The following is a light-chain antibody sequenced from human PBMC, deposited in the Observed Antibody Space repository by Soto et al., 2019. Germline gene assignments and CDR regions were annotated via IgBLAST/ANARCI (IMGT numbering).Light chain of an antibody. CDR3: HQYHNWPQA. Sequence: ETVMTQSPATLSVSPGERATLSCRASESVSTYLAWYQQKPGQAPRLLIYGASTRATGVPARFSGSGSGTEITLIISSLQPEDFALYYCHQYHNWPQAFGLGTKVEVK. CDR2: GAS. J-gene: IGKJ1*01. CDR1: ESVSTY. V-gene: IGKV3-15*01.